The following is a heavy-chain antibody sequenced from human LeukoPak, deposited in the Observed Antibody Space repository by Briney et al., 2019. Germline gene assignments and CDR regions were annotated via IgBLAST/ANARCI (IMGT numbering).Heavy chain of an antibody. J-gene: IGHJ5*02. V-gene: IGHV4-4*07. D-gene: IGHD6-6*01. CDR3: ARDSLGSSSVLLSDNWFDP. Sequence: SETLSLTCTVSGGSISSYYWSWIRQPAGKGLEWIGRIYTSGSTNYNPSLKSRVTMSVDTSKNQFSLKLSSVTAADTAVYYCARDSLGSSSVLLSDNWFDPWGQGTLVTASS. CDR1: GGSISSYY. CDR2: IYTSGST.